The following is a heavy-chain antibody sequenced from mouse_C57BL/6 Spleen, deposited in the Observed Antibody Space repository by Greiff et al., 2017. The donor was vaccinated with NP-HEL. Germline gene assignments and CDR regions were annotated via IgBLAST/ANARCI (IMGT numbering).Heavy chain of an antibody. CDR1: GYTFTDYN. Sequence: VHVKQSGPELVKPGASVKMSCKASGYTFTDYNMHWVKQSHGKSLEWIGYINPNNGGTSYNQKFKGKATLTVNKSSSTAYMERRSLTSEDSAVYYCARGGRGIYYDYDVDYWGQGTTLTVSS. V-gene: IGHV1-22*01. CDR2: INPNNGGT. J-gene: IGHJ2*01. CDR3: ARGGRGIYYDYDVDY. D-gene: IGHD2-4*01.